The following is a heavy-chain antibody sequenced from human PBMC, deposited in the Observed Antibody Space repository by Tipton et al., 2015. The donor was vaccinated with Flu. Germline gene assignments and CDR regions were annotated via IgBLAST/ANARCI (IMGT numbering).Heavy chain of an antibody. CDR3: ARGNWGGAFDT. J-gene: IGHJ3*02. Sequence: TLSLTCIVSGDYISDYYWNWIRQSPGGGLEWLGYIHQTGKTNQNPSLKSRLTVSVDTSRNQFSLTLNSVTAADTAVYFCARGNWGGAFDTWGQGTMVTVSS. CDR1: GDYISDYY. V-gene: IGHV4-59*01. CDR2: IHQTGKT. D-gene: IGHD7-27*01.